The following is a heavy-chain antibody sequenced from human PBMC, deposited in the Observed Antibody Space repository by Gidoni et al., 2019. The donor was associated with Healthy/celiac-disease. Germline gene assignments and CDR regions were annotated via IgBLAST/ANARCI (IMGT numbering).Heavy chain of an antibody. J-gene: IGHJ4*02. Sequence: QVQLVQSGAEVKKPGASVKVSCKASGYTFTGYYMHWVRHAHVQGLEWMGWINPNSGGTNYAQKFQGRVTMTRDTSISTAYMELSRLRSDDTAVYYCARGGGDYYDSSGYFSTDYWGQGTLVTVSS. CDR2: INPNSGGT. CDR3: ARGGGDYYDSSGYFSTDY. V-gene: IGHV1-2*02. CDR1: GYTFTGYY. D-gene: IGHD3-22*01.